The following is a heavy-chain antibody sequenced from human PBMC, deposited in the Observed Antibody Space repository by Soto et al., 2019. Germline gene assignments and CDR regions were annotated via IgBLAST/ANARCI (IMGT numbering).Heavy chain of an antibody. D-gene: IGHD6-19*01. J-gene: IGHJ4*02. Sequence: EVQLLESGGGLVQPGGSLRLSCAASGFTFSTYAMNWVRQAPGKGLEWVSGISGSGDSTYYADSVKGRFTVSRDNSKNTLYLQMNSLRAEDTAVFYCAEERGRGWSFDYWGQGTLVTVSS. V-gene: IGHV3-23*01. CDR1: GFTFSTYA. CDR2: ISGSGDST. CDR3: AEERGRGWSFDY.